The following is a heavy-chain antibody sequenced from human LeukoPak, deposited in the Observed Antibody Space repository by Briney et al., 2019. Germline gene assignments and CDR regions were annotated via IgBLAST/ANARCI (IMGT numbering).Heavy chain of an antibody. D-gene: IGHD3-10*01. CDR2: IYSGGST. CDR1: EFSVGSNY. J-gene: IGHJ3*02. CDR3: ARDHVGEDSGAFDI. Sequence: EGSLRLSCAASEFSVGSNYMTWVRQAPGKGLEWVSLIYSGGSTYYADSVKGRFTISRDNSKNTLYLQMNSLRAEDTAVYYCARDHVGEDSGAFDIWGQGTMVTVSS. V-gene: IGHV3-66*01.